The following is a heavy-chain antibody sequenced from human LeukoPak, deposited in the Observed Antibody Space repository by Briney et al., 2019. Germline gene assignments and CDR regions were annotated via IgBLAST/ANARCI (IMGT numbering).Heavy chain of an antibody. J-gene: IGHJ3*02. V-gene: IGHV4-61*02. D-gene: IGHD3-3*01. Sequence: SETLSLTCTVSGGPISSGSYYWTWIRQPAGKGLEWIGRIYTSESTHYNPSLKNRVTISVDTSKNQFSLKLSSVTAADKAVYYCARDPGITIFGVVTDDAFDIWGQGTMVTVSS. CDR3: ARDPGITIFGVVTDDAFDI. CDR1: GGPISSGSYY. CDR2: IYTSEST.